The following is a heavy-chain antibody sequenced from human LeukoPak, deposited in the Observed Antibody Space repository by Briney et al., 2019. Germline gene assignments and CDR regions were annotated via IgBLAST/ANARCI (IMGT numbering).Heavy chain of an antibody. J-gene: IGHJ4*01. CDR2: IFYGGST. D-gene: IGHD3-10*01. V-gene: IGHV4-39*07. CDR3: AREAITMVREEPFDY. Sequence: SETLSLTCTVSGGSISNSRYYWGWIRQPPGKGLEWIASIFYGGSTHYNPSLKSRVTILVDTSKNQFSLKMTSVTAADTAVYYCAREAITMVREEPFDYWGHRSLVTVSS. CDR1: GGSISNSRYY.